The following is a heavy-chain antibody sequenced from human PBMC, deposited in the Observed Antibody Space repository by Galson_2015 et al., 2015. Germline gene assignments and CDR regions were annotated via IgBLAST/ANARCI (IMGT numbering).Heavy chain of an antibody. CDR3: AKDIMAVAAIDY. CDR1: GFTFSSYA. V-gene: IGHV3-23*01. CDR2: IGTSDGNT. D-gene: IGHD2-15*01. J-gene: IGHJ4*02. Sequence: SLRLSCEASGFTFSSYALNWVRQAPGNGLEWVAGIGTSDGNTYYADSVQGRFTISRDNSNSTLYFQMNSLRTEDTAVYFCAKDIMAVAAIDYWGQGTLVTVSS.